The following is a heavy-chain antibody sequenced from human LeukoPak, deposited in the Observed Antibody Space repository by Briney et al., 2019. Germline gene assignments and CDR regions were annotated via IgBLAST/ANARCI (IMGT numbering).Heavy chain of an antibody. D-gene: IGHD1-1*01. V-gene: IGHV1-24*01. CDR2: FDPEDDEA. J-gene: IGHJ4*02. CDR3: ATDVTGTAPYDF. Sequence: ASVKVSCKVSGYSLSELSIHWVRQAAGKGLEWMGGFDPEDDEAIYVQSLEGRVTMTEDTSTDTAYMELSGLTSDDAAVYYCATDVTGTAPYDFWGQGTLVAVS. CDR1: GYSLSELS.